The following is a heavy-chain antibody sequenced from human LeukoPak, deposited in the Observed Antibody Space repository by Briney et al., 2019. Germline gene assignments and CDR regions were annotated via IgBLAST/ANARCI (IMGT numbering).Heavy chain of an antibody. V-gene: IGHV4-59*08. CDR3: AKFGNSGWVIDS. J-gene: IGHJ4*02. CDR1: GGSIGSDY. D-gene: IGHD6-19*01. CDR2: IYYTGGT. Sequence: SETLSLTCTVSGGSIGSDYWTWIRQPPGKGLEYIGYIYYTGGTNYNPSLRSRVTISVDTSKNQFSLRLSSVTAADTAVYFCAKFGNSGWVIDSWGQGTLVTVSS.